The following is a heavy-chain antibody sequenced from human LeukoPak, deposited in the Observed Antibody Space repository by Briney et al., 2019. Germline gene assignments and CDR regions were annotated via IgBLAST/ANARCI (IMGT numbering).Heavy chain of an antibody. Sequence: PGGSLRLSCAASGFTFSSYGMHWVRQAPGKGLEWVAFIRYDGSNKYYADSVKGRFTNSRDNSKNTLYLQMNSLRAEDTAVYYCAKARHRYGSGIYYWGQGTLVTVSS. CDR1: GFTFSSYG. D-gene: IGHD3-10*01. CDR2: IRYDGSNK. CDR3: AKARHRYGSGIYY. J-gene: IGHJ4*02. V-gene: IGHV3-30*02.